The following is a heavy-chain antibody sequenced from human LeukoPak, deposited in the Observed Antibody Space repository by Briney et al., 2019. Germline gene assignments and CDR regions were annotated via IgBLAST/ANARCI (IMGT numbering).Heavy chain of an antibody. CDR1: GGTFSSYA. V-gene: IGHV1-69*05. CDR3: GRDPGGYNPYYFDY. D-gene: IGHD5-24*01. Sequence: SVKVSCKASGGTFSSYAISWVRQAPGQGLEWMGGIFPIFGTVNYAQKFQVRVTITTDESTSTAYMELSSVRSEDTAVYYCGRDPGGYNPYYFDYWGQGTLVTVSS. CDR2: IFPIFGTV. J-gene: IGHJ4*02.